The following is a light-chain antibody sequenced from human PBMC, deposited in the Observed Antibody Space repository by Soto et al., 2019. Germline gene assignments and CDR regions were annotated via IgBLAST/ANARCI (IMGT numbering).Light chain of an antibody. CDR1: QSLLYGAGYMY. CDR2: LGS. J-gene: IGKJ2*01. CDR3: MHTLQTPYT. Sequence: DIVMTQSPLSLPVTPGEPASISCRSSQSLLYGAGYMYVDWYLQKPGQPPQLLIFLGSNRAPGVPDRFSGSVSGTDFTLKISRVETEDLGVYYCMHTLQTPYTFGQGTKLEIK. V-gene: IGKV2-28*01.